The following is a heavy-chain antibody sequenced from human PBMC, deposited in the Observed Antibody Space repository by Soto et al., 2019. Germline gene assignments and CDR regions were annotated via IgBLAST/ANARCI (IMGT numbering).Heavy chain of an antibody. J-gene: IGHJ4*02. CDR1: GFTFSNAW. V-gene: IGHV3-15*07. Sequence: GGSLRLSCAASGFTFSNAWMNWVRQAPGKGLEWVGRIKSKNDGGATDNAAPVKGRFTISRDESKNKLYLQMNSLKTEDTAVYYCTTPGGGMIVVALDYWGQGTLVTVSS. CDR2: IKSKNDGGAT. D-gene: IGHD3-22*01. CDR3: TTPGGGMIVVALDY.